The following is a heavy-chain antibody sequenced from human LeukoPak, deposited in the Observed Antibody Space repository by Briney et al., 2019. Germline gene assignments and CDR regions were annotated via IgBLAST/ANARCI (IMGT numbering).Heavy chain of an antibody. CDR1: GYTLTELS. D-gene: IGHD2-2*01. V-gene: IGHV1-24*01. CDR3: ATGWRRGYCSSTSCPAGFDP. J-gene: IGHJ5*02. Sequence: ASVKVSCKVSGYTLTELSMHWVRQAPGKGPEWMGGFDPEDGETIYAQKFQGRVTMTEDTSTDTAYMELSSLRSEDTAVYYCATGWRRGYCSSTSCPAGFDPWGQGTLVTVSS. CDR2: FDPEDGET.